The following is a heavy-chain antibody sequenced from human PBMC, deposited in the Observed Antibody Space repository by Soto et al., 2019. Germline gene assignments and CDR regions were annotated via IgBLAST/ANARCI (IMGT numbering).Heavy chain of an antibody. Sequence: QVQLVQSGAEVKKPGASVKVSCKASVYTFTSYGISWVRHDPGQGLEWMGGISDYNGNTNYAQKLQGRVTMTTDTSPSTDYMGLRSRRSDDTAVYSCARELSSGWYPDYYYYYGMYVWGQGTTVTVTS. J-gene: IGHJ6*02. CDR1: VYTFTSYG. CDR3: ARELSSGWYPDYYYYYGMYV. V-gene: IGHV1-18*04. CDR2: ISDYNGNT. D-gene: IGHD6-19*01.